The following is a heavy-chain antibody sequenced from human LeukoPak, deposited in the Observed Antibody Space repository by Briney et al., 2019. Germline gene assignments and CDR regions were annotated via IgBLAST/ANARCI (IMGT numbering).Heavy chain of an antibody. CDR3: ARGEASGGYSGYSLDAFDI. J-gene: IGHJ3*02. CDR2: IRDDGITT. CDR1: GFTFSNYG. Sequence: GGSLRLSCAASGFTFSNYGFHWVRQAPGKGLEWVALIRDDGITTYYADSVKGRFIISRDDSKNTLYLQMNSLRAEDTAVYYCARGEASGGYSGYSLDAFDIWGQGTMVTVSS. D-gene: IGHD5-12*01. V-gene: IGHV3-30*02.